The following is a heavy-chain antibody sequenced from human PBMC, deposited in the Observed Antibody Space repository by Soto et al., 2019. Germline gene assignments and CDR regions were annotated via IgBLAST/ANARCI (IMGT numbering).Heavy chain of an antibody. D-gene: IGHD6-19*01. CDR3: ARGIEGWYQGRYYYGMDV. V-gene: IGHV4-59*01. Sequence: SETLSLTCTVSGGSISSYYWSWIRQPPGKGLQWIGYIYYDGSTNYNPSLKSRVTISVDTSKNQFSLKLSSVTAADTAVYYCARGIEGWYQGRYYYGMDVWGQGTTVTVSS. CDR2: IYYDGST. J-gene: IGHJ6*02. CDR1: GGSISSYY.